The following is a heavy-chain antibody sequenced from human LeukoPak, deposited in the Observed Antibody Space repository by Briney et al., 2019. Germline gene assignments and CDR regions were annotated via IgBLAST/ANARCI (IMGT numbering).Heavy chain of an antibody. J-gene: IGHJ4*02. Sequence: GGSLRLSCAASGFTLSSYGMHWVRQAPGKGLEWVAFIRYDGSNKYYADSVKGRFTISRDNSKNTLYLQMNSLRAEDTAVYYCAKVRSDYYDILTGNYNPLFDYWGQGTLVTVSS. V-gene: IGHV3-30*02. CDR2: IRYDGSNK. CDR3: AKVRSDYYDILTGNYNPLFDY. D-gene: IGHD3-9*01. CDR1: GFTLSSYG.